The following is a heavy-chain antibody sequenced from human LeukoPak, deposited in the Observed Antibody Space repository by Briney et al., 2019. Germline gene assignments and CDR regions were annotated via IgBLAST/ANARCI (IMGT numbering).Heavy chain of an antibody. V-gene: IGHV1-18*01. CDR1: GYTFTSYG. Sequence: GASAKVSCKASGYTFTSYGISWVRQAPGQGLEWMGWISGYNGNTNYAQKLQGRVTMTTDTSTSTAYMELRSLRSDDTAVYYCARDLKRGYSSGRYSWGTGSSNDYWGQGTLVTVSS. CDR3: ARDLKRGYSSGRYSWGTGSSNDY. J-gene: IGHJ4*02. CDR2: ISGYNGNT. D-gene: IGHD6-19*01.